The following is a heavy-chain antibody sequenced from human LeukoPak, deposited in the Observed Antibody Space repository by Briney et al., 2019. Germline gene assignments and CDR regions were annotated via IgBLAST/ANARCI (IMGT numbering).Heavy chain of an antibody. CDR2: ISYDGSNK. Sequence: GRSLGLSCAASGFTFSSYAMHWVRQAPGKGLEWVAVISYDGSNKYYADSVKGRFTISRDNSKNTLYLQMNSLRAEDTAVYYCARDSYYDFWSGYYYYFDYWGQGTLVTVSS. V-gene: IGHV3-30-3*01. J-gene: IGHJ4*02. CDR1: GFTFSSYA. CDR3: ARDSYYDFWSGYYYYFDY. D-gene: IGHD3-3*01.